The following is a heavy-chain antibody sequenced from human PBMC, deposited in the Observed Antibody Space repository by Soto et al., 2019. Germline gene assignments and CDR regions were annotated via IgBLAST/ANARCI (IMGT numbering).Heavy chain of an antibody. CDR3: AGDLHRVEYGMDV. V-gene: IGHV4-4*07. J-gene: IGHJ6*02. CDR2: IYTDGST. D-gene: IGHD5-12*01. CDR1: GGSISRYY. Sequence: QVKLQESGPGLVKPSETLSLTCTASGGSISRYYWTWIRQPAGQGLEWIGRIYTDGSTDYNPSLKSRVTMSVDTSKNQFSLKLRSVTAADTAVYYCAGDLHRVEYGMDVWGPGTTVTVSS.